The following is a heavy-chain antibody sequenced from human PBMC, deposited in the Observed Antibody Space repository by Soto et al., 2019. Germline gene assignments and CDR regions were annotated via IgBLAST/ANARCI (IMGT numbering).Heavy chain of an antibody. Sequence: PSETLSLTCTVSGGSISNYYWSWVRQPPGKGLEWIGYIYDSGSTNYNPSLKSRVTISVDTSKNQFSLRLTSVTAADTAVYYCAAATCYWGQGTLVTVSS. J-gene: IGHJ1*01. CDR1: GGSISNYY. CDR3: AAATCY. V-gene: IGHV4-59*01. CDR2: IYDSGST. D-gene: IGHD2-2*01.